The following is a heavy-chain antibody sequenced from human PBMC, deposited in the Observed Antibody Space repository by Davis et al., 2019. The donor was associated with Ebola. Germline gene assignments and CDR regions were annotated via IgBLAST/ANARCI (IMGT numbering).Heavy chain of an antibody. J-gene: IGHJ6*02. Sequence: GESLKISCAASGFTVSSNYMSWVRQAPGKGLEWVSYISSSGSTIYYADSVKGRFTISRDNAKNSLYLQMNSLRAEDTAVYYCARDRPHYYGSGKDGMDVWGQGTTVTVSS. CDR2: ISSSGSTI. CDR1: GFTVSSNY. D-gene: IGHD3-10*01. CDR3: ARDRPHYYGSGKDGMDV. V-gene: IGHV3-11*01.